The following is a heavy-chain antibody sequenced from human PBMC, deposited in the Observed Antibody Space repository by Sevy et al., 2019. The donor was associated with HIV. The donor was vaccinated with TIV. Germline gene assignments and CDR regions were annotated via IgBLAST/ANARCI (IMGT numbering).Heavy chain of an antibody. V-gene: IGHV3-48*03. J-gene: IGHJ5*02. D-gene: IGHD3-22*01. CDR2: ISSSGTTI. CDR3: ARVDANYDKGFDP. CDR1: GFTFSSYE. Sequence: GGSLRLSCEASGFTFSSYEMNWVRQAPGKGLEWVSYISSSGTTIKYADSVKGRFTITRDNVKNSLYMQMNSLRAEDTAVYYWARVDANYDKGFDPWGQGTLVTVSS.